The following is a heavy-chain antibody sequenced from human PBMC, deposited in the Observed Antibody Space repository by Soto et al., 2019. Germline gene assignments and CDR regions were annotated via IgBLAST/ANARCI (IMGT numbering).Heavy chain of an antibody. J-gene: IGHJ6*02. CDR1: GYTFTGHY. CDR3: ARGGDMEAAVAKSEEYYGMDF. V-gene: IGHV1-69*01. Sequence: QVQLVQSGAEVKESGASVKVSCKASGYTFTGHYIHWVRQAPGQGFEWMGGIIPIFGTPNYAQKFQARLTITADESTSTAYMELSSLRSEDTAVYYCARGGDMEAAVAKSEEYYGMDFWGQGTTVTVSS. CDR2: IIPIFGTP. D-gene: IGHD6-13*01.